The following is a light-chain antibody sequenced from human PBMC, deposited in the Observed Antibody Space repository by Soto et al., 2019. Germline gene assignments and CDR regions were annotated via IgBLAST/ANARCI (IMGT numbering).Light chain of an antibody. Sequence: QSALTQPASVSGSLGQSITISCTGTSSDVGGYNYVSWYQQYPGKAPKVIIYEVSNRPSGVSNRFFGSKSGNTASLTISGLQPEDEADYYCSSYTSISTYVFXTGTKVTV. V-gene: IGLV2-14*01. CDR2: EVS. CDR1: SSDVGGYNY. J-gene: IGLJ1*01. CDR3: SSYTSISTYV.